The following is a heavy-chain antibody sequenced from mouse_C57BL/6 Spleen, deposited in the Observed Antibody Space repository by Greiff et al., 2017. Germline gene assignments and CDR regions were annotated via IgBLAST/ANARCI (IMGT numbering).Heavy chain of an antibody. CDR1: GYAFTNYL. CDR2: INPGSGGT. J-gene: IGHJ3*01. D-gene: IGHD2-4*01. Sequence: QVQLKESGAELVRPGTSVKVSCKASGYAFTNYLIEWVKQRPGQGLEWIGVINPGSGGTNYNEKFKGKATLTADKSSSTAYMQLSSLTSEDSAVYFCARRGYDYDSAWFAYWGQGTLVTVSA. V-gene: IGHV1-54*01. CDR3: ARRGYDYDSAWFAY.